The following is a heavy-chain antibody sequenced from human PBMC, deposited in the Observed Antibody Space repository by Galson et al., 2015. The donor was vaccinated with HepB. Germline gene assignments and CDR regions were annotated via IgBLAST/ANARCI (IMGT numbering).Heavy chain of an antibody. V-gene: IGHV3-23*01. J-gene: IGHJ4*02. CDR1: GFPFSTYA. Sequence: SLRLSCAASGFPFSTYAMSWVRQAPGKGLEWVSGISGSGDSTYYADSVKGRFTISRDNSKNTLYVQMNSLRDEDTAVYYCAKAPRYSGSHYKPYCGQRTLVTVSS. CDR2: ISGSGDST. CDR3: AKAPRYSGSHYKPY. D-gene: IGHD1-26*01.